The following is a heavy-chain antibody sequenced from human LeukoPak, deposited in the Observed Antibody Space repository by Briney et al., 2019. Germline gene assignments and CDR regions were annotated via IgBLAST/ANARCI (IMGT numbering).Heavy chain of an antibody. CDR2: IRYDGSNE. CDR3: ANLARPLDY. D-gene: IGHD6-6*01. J-gene: IGHJ4*02. V-gene: IGHV3-30*02. Sequence: PGGSLRLSCAASGITFSSYGMHWVRQAPGKGLEWVAFIRYDGSNEYVDSVKGRFTISRDNSKNTLYLQMNSLKPEDTAVYYCANLARPLDYWGQGALVTVSS. CDR1: GITFSSYG.